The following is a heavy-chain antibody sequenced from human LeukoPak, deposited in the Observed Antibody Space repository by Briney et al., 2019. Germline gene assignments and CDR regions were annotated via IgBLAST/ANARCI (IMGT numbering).Heavy chain of an antibody. D-gene: IGHD4-11*01. Sequence: VASVKVSCKASGGTFSSYAISWVRQAPGQGLGWVGGIIPIFGTANYAQKFQGRVTITTDESTSTAYMELSSLRSEDTAVYYCARGVPYSNYAHDDYYYYMDVWGKGTTVTVSS. CDR3: ARGVPYSNYAHDDYYYYMDV. CDR2: IIPIFGTA. CDR1: GGTFSSYA. J-gene: IGHJ6*03. V-gene: IGHV1-69*05.